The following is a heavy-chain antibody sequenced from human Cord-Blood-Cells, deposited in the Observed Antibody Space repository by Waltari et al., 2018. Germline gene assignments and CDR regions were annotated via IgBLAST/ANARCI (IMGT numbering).Heavy chain of an antibody. Sequence: QVQLVQSGAEVKKPGASVKASGKVSGYTLTELSMHGVRPATAKGLEWMGGFDPEDGETIYAQKFQGRVTMTEDTSTDTAYMELSSLRSEDTAVYYCATWYYDILTGYYSHDYWGQGTLVTVSS. CDR1: GYTLTELS. V-gene: IGHV1-24*01. D-gene: IGHD3-9*01. CDR2: FDPEDGET. CDR3: ATWYYDILTGYYSHDY. J-gene: IGHJ4*02.